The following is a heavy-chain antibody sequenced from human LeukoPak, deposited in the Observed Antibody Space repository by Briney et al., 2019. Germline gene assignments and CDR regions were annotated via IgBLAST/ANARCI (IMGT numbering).Heavy chain of an antibody. D-gene: IGHD3-22*01. V-gene: IGHV3-48*02. Sequence: GESLRLSCAASGFTFSSYSMNWVRQAPGKGLEWVSYISSSSSTIYYADSVKGRFTISRDNAKNSLYLQMNSLREEDTAVYYCANGWYYYDSNLARPYWGQGTLVTVSS. CDR3: ANGWYYYDSNLARPY. CDR1: GFTFSSYS. CDR2: ISSSSSTI. J-gene: IGHJ4*02.